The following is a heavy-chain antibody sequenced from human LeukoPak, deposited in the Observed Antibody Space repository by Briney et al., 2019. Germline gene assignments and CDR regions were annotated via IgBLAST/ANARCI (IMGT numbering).Heavy chain of an antibody. D-gene: IGHD4-17*01. CDR2: IAPSGGA. CDR1: GASISTYY. J-gene: IGHJ6*03. CDR3: ARHVATTVTRGYSCHPMDV. V-gene: IGHV4-4*09. Sequence: SETLSLTCTASGASISTYYWSWIRQPPGEGLEWIAHIAPSGGAVYNPSLNSRLIVSVDTSKNQFSLKLNSVTAADTAVYYCARHVATTVTRGYSCHPMDVWGKGTTVSVSS.